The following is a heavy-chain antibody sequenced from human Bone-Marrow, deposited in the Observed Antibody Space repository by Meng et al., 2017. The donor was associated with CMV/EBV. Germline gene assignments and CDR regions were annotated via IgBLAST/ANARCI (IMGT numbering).Heavy chain of an antibody. Sequence: FSGGSISRVASYWRWLRPHPVTGMECIGYIYYCGSTYYTPSLKSRVTISVDTSKNEFSLKLSSVTAADTAVYYCARDGDGERYYDLWGRGILVTVSS. D-gene: IGHD3-10*01. V-gene: IGHV4-31*02. CDR2: IYYCGST. CDR3: ARDGDGERYYDL. CDR1: GGSISRVASY. J-gene: IGHJ2*01.